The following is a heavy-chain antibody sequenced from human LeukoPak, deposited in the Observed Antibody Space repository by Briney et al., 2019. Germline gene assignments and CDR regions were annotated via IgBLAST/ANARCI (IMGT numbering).Heavy chain of an antibody. Sequence: PGRSLRLSCAASGFTFGDCAMHWVRHVPGKGLEWVSSINWNGASIDYADSVKGRFTISRDNAKNSLYLQLNNLRPNDMAFYYCVKEPHPHFRLHVPDYAYFGHWGQGILVAVSS. V-gene: IGHV3-9*03. CDR2: INWNGASI. D-gene: IGHD3-16*01. J-gene: IGHJ4*02. CDR1: GFTFGDCA. CDR3: VKEPHPHFRLHVPDYAYFGH.